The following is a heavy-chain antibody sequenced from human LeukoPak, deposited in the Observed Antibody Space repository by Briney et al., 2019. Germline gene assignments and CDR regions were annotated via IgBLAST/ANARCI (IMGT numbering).Heavy chain of an antibody. V-gene: IGHV3-23*01. CDR3: TKRIDGAGSYYIDF. J-gene: IGHJ4*02. CDR1: GFTFRNYV. D-gene: IGHD3-10*01. Sequence: GGSLRLSCAASGFTFRNYVMNWVRQAPGKGLEWVSAIGGTDGTTFYAAFVKGRFTISRDNSRNTLYLQMNSLRAEDKAVYYCTKRIDGAGSYYIDFWGQGTVVTVSS. CDR2: IGGTDGTT.